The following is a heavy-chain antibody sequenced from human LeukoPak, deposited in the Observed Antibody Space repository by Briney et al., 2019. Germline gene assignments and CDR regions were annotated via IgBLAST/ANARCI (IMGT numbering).Heavy chain of an antibody. CDR1: GGSISSYY. CDR3: ARDVFHREGY. CDR2: IYYSGST. Sequence: SETLSLTCTVSGGSISSYYWSWIRQPPGKGLEWIGYIYYSGSTNYNPSLKSRVTISVDTSKNQFSLKLSSVTAADTAVYYCARDVFHREGYWGQGTLVTVSS. V-gene: IGHV4-59*01. J-gene: IGHJ4*02.